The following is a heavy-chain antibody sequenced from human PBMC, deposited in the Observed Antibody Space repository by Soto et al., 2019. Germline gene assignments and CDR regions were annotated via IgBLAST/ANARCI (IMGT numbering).Heavy chain of an antibody. CDR1: GYTFTRSG. J-gene: IGHJ6*02. CDR2: ISSYNGDT. D-gene: IGHD3-16*01. V-gene: IGHV1-18*01. Sequence: ASVKVSCKASGYTFTRSGISWVRQAPGQGPEWMGWISSYNGDTNYAQTFQGRVTMTTDTSTSTVYMDLRSLRSDDTAVYYCAREGEMPYYYYGLDVWGQGTTVTVSS. CDR3: AREGEMPYYYYGLDV.